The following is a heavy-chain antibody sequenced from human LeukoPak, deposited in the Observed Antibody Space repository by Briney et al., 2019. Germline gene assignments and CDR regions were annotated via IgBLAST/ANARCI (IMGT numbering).Heavy chain of an antibody. J-gene: IGHJ4*02. CDR1: GFTFSSYG. Sequence: GRSLRLSCAASGFTFSSYGMPWVRQAPGKGLEWVAVIWYDGSNKYYADSVKGRFTISRDNSKNTLYPQMNSLRAEDTAVYYCARDQRGDVLPPSWGVDYWGQGTLVTVSS. CDR3: ARDQRGDVLPPSWGVDY. D-gene: IGHD3-10*01. CDR2: IWYDGSNK. V-gene: IGHV3-33*01.